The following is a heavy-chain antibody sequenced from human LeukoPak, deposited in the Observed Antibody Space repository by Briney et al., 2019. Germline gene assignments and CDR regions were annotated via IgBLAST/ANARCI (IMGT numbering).Heavy chain of an antibody. D-gene: IGHD6-13*01. J-gene: IGHJ4*02. CDR2: IYYSGST. Sequence: SETLSLTCAVSGGSISSNSYYWGWIRQPPGKGLEWIGYIYYSGSTNYNPSLKSRVTISVDTSKNQFSLKLSSVTAADTAVYYCARGPGYSSSWLGGRRLTPLGYFDYWGQGTLVTVSS. CDR1: GGSISSNSYY. CDR3: ARGPGYSSSWLGGRRLTPLGYFDY. V-gene: IGHV4-61*05.